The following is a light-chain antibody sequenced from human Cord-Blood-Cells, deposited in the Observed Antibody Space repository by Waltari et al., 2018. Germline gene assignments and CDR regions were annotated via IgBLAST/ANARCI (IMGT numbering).Light chain of an antibody. Sequence: EIVLTQSPGTLSLSPGERANLSCRASQSVSSSYLAWYQQKPGQAPRLLIYGASSRATGIPDRFSGSGSGTDFTLTISRLEAEDFAVYYCQQYGSSAFTFGPGTKVDIK. CDR3: QQYGSSAFT. CDR1: QSVSSSY. J-gene: IGKJ3*01. CDR2: GAS. V-gene: IGKV3-20*01.